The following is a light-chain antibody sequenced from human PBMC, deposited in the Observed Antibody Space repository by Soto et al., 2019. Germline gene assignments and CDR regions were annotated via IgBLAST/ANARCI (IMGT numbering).Light chain of an antibody. CDR3: QQYGSSLPRT. CDR2: DAS. J-gene: IGKJ1*01. CDR1: QSVRNNY. Sequence: EIVLTQSPGTLSLSPGERATLSCRASQSVRNNYLAWYQQKPGQAPRLLIYDASSRATDIPDRFSGSGSGTDFTLTISRLEPEDVAVYYCQQYGSSLPRTFGQGTKVETK. V-gene: IGKV3-20*01.